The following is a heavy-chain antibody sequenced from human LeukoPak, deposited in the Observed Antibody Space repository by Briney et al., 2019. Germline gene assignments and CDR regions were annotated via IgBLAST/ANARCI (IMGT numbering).Heavy chain of an antibody. D-gene: IGHD3-22*01. CDR1: GFTFSSYS. CDR2: FSSSSSYI. CDR3: ARGSLGYYDSSGFDY. J-gene: IGHJ4*02. V-gene: IGHV3-21*01. Sequence: GGSLRLSCAASGFTFSSYSMNWVRQAPGKGLEWVSSFSSSSSYIYYADSVKGRFTISRDNAKNSLYLQMNSLRAEDTAVYYCARGSLGYYDSSGFDYWGQGTLVTVSS.